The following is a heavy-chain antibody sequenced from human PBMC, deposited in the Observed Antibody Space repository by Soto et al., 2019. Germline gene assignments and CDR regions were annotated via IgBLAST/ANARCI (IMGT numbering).Heavy chain of an antibody. CDR1: GGTFSSYT. CDR2: IIPILGIA. CDR3: ASSAPIFGVVTLYYYYMDV. J-gene: IGHJ6*03. Sequence: QVQLVQSGAEVKKPGSSVKVSCKASGGTFSSYTISWVRQAPGQGLEWMGRIIPILGIANCAQKFQGRVTITADKSTSTAYMELSSLRSEDTAVYYCASSAPIFGVVTLYYYYMDVWGKGTTVTVSS. V-gene: IGHV1-69*02. D-gene: IGHD3-3*02.